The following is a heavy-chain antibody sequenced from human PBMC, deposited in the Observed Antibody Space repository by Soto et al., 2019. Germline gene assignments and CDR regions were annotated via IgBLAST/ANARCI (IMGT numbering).Heavy chain of an antibody. CDR2: IHYSGTT. J-gene: IGHJ4*02. Sequence: SETLSLTCTVSGGSISNYYWSWIRQPPGKGLEWIGYIHYSGTTNYNPSLKSRVTISVDTSKNQFSLKLSSVTAADTAVYYCARGRGVLRYFDWPIHFDYWGQGTLVTVSS. CDR3: ARGRGVLRYFDWPIHFDY. D-gene: IGHD3-9*01. V-gene: IGHV4-59*12. CDR1: GGSISNYY.